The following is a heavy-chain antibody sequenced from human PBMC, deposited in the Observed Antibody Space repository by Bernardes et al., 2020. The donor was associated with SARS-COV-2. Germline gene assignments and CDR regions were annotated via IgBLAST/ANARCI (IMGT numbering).Heavy chain of an antibody. J-gene: IGHJ4*02. CDR3: ARPLSSTNRPDY. D-gene: IGHD2-2*01. CDR1: GFTFSSYC. CDR2: INSDGSST. Sequence: GGTLRLSCAAFGFTFSSYCVHWVRQAPGKGLVWVARINSDGSSTSYADSVKGRFTISRDNAKNTLYLQMNSPRGEDTAVYYCARPLSSTNRPDYWGPGILVTVSA. V-gene: IGHV3-74*01.